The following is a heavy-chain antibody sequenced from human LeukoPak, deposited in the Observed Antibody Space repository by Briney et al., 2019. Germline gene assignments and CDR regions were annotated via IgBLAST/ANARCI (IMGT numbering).Heavy chain of an antibody. J-gene: IGHJ4*02. V-gene: IGHV3-23*01. CDR3: AKDRPYGDYTIDY. CDR2: ISGSGGST. Sequence: GGSLRLSCAASGFTFSSYSMNWVRQAPGKGLEWVSAISGSGGSTYYADSVKGRFTISRDNSKNTLYLQMNSLRAEDTAVYYCAKDRPYGDYTIDYWGQGTLVTVSS. CDR1: GFTFSSYS. D-gene: IGHD4-17*01.